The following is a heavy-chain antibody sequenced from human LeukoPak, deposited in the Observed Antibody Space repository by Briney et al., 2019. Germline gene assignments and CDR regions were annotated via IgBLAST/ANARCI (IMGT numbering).Heavy chain of an antibody. Sequence: GESLKISCKDSGYSLTSYWIGWVRQMPGKGLEWMGIIYPGDSDTRYSPSFQGQVTISADKSISTAYLQWSSLKASDTAMYYCARRRRPAEKTYYSDYWGQGTLVTVSS. D-gene: IGHD2-2*01. J-gene: IGHJ4*02. CDR2: IYPGDSDT. V-gene: IGHV5-51*01. CDR1: GYSLTSYW. CDR3: ARRRRPAEKTYYSDY.